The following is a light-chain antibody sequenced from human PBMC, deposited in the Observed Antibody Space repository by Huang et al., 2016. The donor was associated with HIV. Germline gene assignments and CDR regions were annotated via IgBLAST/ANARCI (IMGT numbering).Light chain of an antibody. CDR3: QQYDSSPWT. Sequence: EIVLTQSPGTLSLSPGERATLSCRASQSVSSTYLAWYQQKPGQAPRRLFYGASSRATGIPDRFSGSGSGTDFTLTISRLEPEDLAVYYCQQYDSSPWTFGQGTKVEIK. CDR1: QSVSSTY. CDR2: GAS. J-gene: IGKJ1*01. V-gene: IGKV3-20*01.